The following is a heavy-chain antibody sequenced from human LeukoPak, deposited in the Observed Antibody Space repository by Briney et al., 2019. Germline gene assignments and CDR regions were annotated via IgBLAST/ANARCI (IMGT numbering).Heavy chain of an antibody. Sequence: SETLSLTCTVSGGSISSYYWCWIRQPPGKGLEWVGYIYHSGSTNYTPSLKSRVTISVDTSKHQFSLKLSSVTAADTAVYYCARVGDGYNSIRGFDYWGQGTLVTVSS. D-gene: IGHD5-24*01. CDR3: ARVGDGYNSIRGFDY. J-gene: IGHJ4*02. V-gene: IGHV4-59*01. CDR1: GGSISSYY. CDR2: IYHSGST.